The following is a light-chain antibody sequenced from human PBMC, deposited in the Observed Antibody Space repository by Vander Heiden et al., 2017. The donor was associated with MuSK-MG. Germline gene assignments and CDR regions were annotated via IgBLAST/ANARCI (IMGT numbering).Light chain of an antibody. CDR2: DAS. V-gene: IGKV3-11*01. CDR3: QQRILGHPGAM. CDR1: QNINNY. Sequence: EIVLTQSPVTLSLSPGERATLSCRASQNINNYLAWYQQKPGQAPRLLIFDASNRATGIPARFSGSGYGTDFILTISSLEPEDFAVYFCQQRILGHPGAMFGQGTKVEIK. J-gene: IGKJ1*01.